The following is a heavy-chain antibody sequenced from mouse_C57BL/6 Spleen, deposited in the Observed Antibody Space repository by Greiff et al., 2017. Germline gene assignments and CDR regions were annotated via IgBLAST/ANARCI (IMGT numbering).Heavy chain of an antibody. J-gene: IGHJ3*01. CDR3: ARYYYGSNGWFAY. Sequence: VKLMESGAELARPGASVKLSCKASGYTFTSYGISWVKQRTGQGLEWIGEIYPRSGNTYYNEKFKDKATLTADKSSSTAYMELRSLTSEDSAVYFCARYYYGSNGWFAYWGQGTLVTVSA. CDR2: IYPRSGNT. V-gene: IGHV1-81*01. D-gene: IGHD1-1*01. CDR1: GYTFTSYG.